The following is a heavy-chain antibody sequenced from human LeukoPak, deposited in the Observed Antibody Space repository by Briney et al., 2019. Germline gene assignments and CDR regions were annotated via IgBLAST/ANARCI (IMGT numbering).Heavy chain of an antibody. CDR3: ASLPLPAARDGVYYYYYMDV. CDR1: GYTFTSYG. Sequence: ASVKVSCKASGYTFTSYGISWVRQAPGQGLERMGWISAYNGNTNYAQKLQGRVTMTTDTSTSTAYMELRSLRSDDTAVYYCASLPLPAARDGVYYYYYMDVWGKGTTVTVSS. J-gene: IGHJ6*03. V-gene: IGHV1-18*01. CDR2: ISAYNGNT. D-gene: IGHD2-2*01.